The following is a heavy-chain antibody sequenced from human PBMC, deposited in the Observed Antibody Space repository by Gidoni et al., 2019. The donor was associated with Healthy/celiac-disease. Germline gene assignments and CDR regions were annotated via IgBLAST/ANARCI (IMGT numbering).Heavy chain of an antibody. Sequence: EVQLVESGGGVVQPGGSLRLSCAASGSTFDDSALHWVRQAPGKGLEWVSLISGDVGSTYYADSVKGRFTISRDNSKNSLYLQMNSLRTEDTALYYCAKDMDRRHWYGDSNVLGLIFDYWGQGTLVTVSS. CDR1: GSTFDDSA. V-gene: IGHV3-43*02. CDR3: AKDMDRRHWYGDSNVLGLIFDY. J-gene: IGHJ4*02. CDR2: ISGDVGST. D-gene: IGHD4-17*01.